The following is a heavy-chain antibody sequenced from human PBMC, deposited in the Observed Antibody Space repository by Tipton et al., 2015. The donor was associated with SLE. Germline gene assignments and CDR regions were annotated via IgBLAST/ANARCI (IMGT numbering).Heavy chain of an antibody. V-gene: IGHV3-30*02. CDR3: ARGSPVGYESSGYYPQFDY. CDR2: IRYDGSKK. Sequence: SLRLSCAASGFTFSSYGMHWVRQAPGKGLEWVAFIRYDGSKKYYADSVKGRFTISRDNSKNTLYLQMNSLRAEDTAVYYCARGSPVGYESSGYYPQFDYWGQGTLVTVSS. CDR1: GFTFSSYG. D-gene: IGHD3-22*01. J-gene: IGHJ4*02.